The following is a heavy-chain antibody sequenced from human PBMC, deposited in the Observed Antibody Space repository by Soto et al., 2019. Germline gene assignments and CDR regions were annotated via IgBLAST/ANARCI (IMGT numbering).Heavy chain of an antibody. D-gene: IGHD3-10*01. Sequence: ESGGGVVQPGRSLRLSCAASGFTFSSYGMHWVRQAPGKGLEWVAVISYDGSNKYYADSVKGRFTISRDNSKNTLYLQMNSLRAEDTAVYYCAKDQGVTMVRGVRFPLYYFDYWGQGTLVTVSS. V-gene: IGHV3-30*18. CDR1: GFTFSSYG. CDR3: AKDQGVTMVRGVRFPLYYFDY. CDR2: ISYDGSNK. J-gene: IGHJ4*02.